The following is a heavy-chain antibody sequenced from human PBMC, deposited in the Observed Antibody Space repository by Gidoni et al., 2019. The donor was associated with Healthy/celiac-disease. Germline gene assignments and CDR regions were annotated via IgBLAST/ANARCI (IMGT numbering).Heavy chain of an antibody. J-gene: IGHJ4*02. CDR1: GFTFSNAW. V-gene: IGHV3-15*01. D-gene: IGHD5-12*01. CDR3: TTSRVDIVATGSFDY. CDR2: IKSKTDGGTT. Sequence: EVQLVESGGGLVKPGGSLRLSCAASGFTFSNAWMSWVRQAPGKGLEWVGRIKSKTDGGTTDYAAPVKGRFTISRDDSKNTLYLQMNSLKTEDTAVYYCTTSRVDIVATGSFDYWGQGTLVTVSS.